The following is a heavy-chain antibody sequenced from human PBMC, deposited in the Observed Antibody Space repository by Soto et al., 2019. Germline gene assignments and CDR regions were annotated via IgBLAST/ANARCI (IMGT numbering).Heavy chain of an antibody. CDR1: GFTVSSNY. Sequence: EVQLVETGGGLIQPGGSLRFSCAASGFTVSSNYMSWVRQAPGKGLEWVSVIYSGGSTYYADSVKGRFTISRDNSKNTLYLQMNSLRAEDTAVYYCATDSPGIAARRGNDYWGQGTLVTVSS. V-gene: IGHV3-53*02. CDR2: IYSGGST. J-gene: IGHJ4*02. CDR3: ATDSPGIAARRGNDY. D-gene: IGHD6-6*01.